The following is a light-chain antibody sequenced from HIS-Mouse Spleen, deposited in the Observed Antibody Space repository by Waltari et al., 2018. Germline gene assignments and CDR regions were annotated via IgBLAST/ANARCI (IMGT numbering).Light chain of an antibody. V-gene: IGKV3-20*01. CDR2: GAS. CDR1: QSVSSSY. CDR3: QQYGSSPYT. Sequence: EIVLTPSPGTLSLSPGERATLSCRASQSVSSSYLAWYQQKPGQAPRLLIHGASSRATGIPDRFSGSGSGTDFTLTISRLDPEDFAVYYCQQYGSSPYTFGQGTKLEIK. J-gene: IGKJ2*01.